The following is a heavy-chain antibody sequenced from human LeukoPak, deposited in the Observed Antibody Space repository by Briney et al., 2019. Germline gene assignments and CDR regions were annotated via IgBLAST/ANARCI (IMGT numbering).Heavy chain of an antibody. Sequence: GGSLRLSCAASGFTFSSYSMNWVRQAPGKGLEWVSYISSGSSNIYYADSVKGRFTISRDNAKNSLYLQMNSLRAEDTAVYYCARGSTYYDSSGQVPFDYWGQGTLVTVSS. J-gene: IGHJ4*02. CDR2: ISSGSSNI. V-gene: IGHV3-48*01. CDR3: ARGSTYYDSSGQVPFDY. D-gene: IGHD3-22*01. CDR1: GFTFSSYS.